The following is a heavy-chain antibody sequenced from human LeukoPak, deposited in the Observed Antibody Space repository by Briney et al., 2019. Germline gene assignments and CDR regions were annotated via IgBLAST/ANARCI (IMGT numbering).Heavy chain of an antibody. D-gene: IGHD3-22*01. CDR1: GYTFTGYY. CDR3: ARPDSSGFDAFDI. CDR2: ISAYNGNT. J-gene: IGHJ3*02. Sequence: ASVKVSCKASGYTFTGYYMHWVRQAPGQGLEWMGGISAYNGNTNYAQKLQGRVTMTTDTSTSTAYMELRSLRSDDTAVYYCARPDSSGFDAFDIWGQGTMVTVSS. V-gene: IGHV1-18*04.